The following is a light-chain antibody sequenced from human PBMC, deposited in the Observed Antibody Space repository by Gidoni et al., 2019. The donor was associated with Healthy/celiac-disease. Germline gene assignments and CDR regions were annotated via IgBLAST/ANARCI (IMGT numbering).Light chain of an antibody. V-gene: IGLV3-21*04. CDR3: QVWDSSSDHHVV. CDR2: YES. CDR1: NIGSKS. J-gene: IGLJ2*01. Sequence: PSVSVAPGKTARITRGGNNIGSKSVPWYQQKPGQAPVLVIYYESDRPSGIPERFSGSNSGNTATLTISRVEAGDEADYYCQVWDSSSDHHVVFGGGTKLTVL.